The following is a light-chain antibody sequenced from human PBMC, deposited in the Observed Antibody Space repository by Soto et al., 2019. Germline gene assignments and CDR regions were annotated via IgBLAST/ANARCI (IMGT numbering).Light chain of an antibody. J-gene: IGKJ2*01. V-gene: IGKV1-39*01. Sequence: DFPMTQSPSSLSASVGDRVTITCRASQTITNYLNWYQQKPGKAPKLLISTASILQSGVPSRFSGSGSGTDFTLTISSLQPEDFATYYCQQSYSTPHTFGQGTKLEIK. CDR2: TAS. CDR3: QQSYSTPHT. CDR1: QTITNY.